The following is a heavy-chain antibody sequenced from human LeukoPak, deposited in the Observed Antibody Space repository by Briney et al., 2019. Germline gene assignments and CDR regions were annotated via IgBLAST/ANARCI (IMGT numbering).Heavy chain of an antibody. J-gene: IGHJ4*02. Sequence: ASVKVSCKASGYTFTAYYMHWVRQAPGQGLEWMGWINPNTGGTNYAQKFQGRVTMTTDTSTSTAYMELRSLRSDDTAVYYCARGSSGYFDWLSSGGGFDYWGQGTLVTVSS. D-gene: IGHD3-9*01. CDR1: GYTFTAYY. CDR3: ARGSSGYFDWLSSGGGFDY. V-gene: IGHV1-2*02. CDR2: INPNTGGT.